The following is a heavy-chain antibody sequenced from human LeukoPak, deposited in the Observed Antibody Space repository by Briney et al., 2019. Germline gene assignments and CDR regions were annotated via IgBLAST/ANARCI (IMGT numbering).Heavy chain of an antibody. Sequence: PSETLSLTCTLSGGSISSYYWSWIRQPPGKGLEWIGYISYSGRTNYNPSLKSRVTISVDTSKNQFSLRLSSVTAADTAVYYCARKTGDVYYFDYWGQGTLVTVSS. CDR2: ISYSGRT. CDR3: ARKTGDVYYFDY. J-gene: IGHJ4*02. CDR1: GGSISSYY. V-gene: IGHV4-59*01. D-gene: IGHD7-27*01.